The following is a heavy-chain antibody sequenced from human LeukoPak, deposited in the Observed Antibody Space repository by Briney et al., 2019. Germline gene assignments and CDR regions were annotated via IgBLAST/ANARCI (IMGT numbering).Heavy chain of an antibody. CDR3: ARGIAATEQIIDY. CDR2: ISSSSSYI. D-gene: IGHD2-15*01. Sequence: GGSLRLSCAASGFTFSSYSMNWVRQAPGKGLEWVSSISSSSSYIYYADSVKGRFTISRDNAKNSLYPQMNSLRAEDTAVYYCARGIAATEQIIDYWGQGTLVTVSS. J-gene: IGHJ4*02. CDR1: GFTFSSYS. V-gene: IGHV3-21*01.